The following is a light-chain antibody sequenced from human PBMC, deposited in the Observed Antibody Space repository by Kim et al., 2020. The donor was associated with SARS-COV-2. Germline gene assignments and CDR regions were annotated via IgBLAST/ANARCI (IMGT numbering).Light chain of an antibody. CDR3: QQYGSSPRT. CDR2: GAS. J-gene: IGKJ1*01. Sequence: IVLTQSPGTLSLSPGEIATLSCRASQSVSSNYLAWYQQKPGQAPRLLIYGASSRATGIPDRFSGSGSGTDFTLTISRLEPEDFAVYYCQQYGSSPRTFGQGTKVDIK. CDR1: QSVSSNY. V-gene: IGKV3-20*01.